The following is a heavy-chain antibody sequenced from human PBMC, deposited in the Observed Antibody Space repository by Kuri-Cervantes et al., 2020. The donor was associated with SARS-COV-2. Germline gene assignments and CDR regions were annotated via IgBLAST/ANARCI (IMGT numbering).Heavy chain of an antibody. CDR1: GFTFSSYW. V-gene: IGHV3-7*01. CDR2: IKQDGSEK. CDR3: AKAGGTIPPTADY. Sequence: GESLKISCAASGFTFSSYWMSWVRQAPGKGLEWVANIKQDGSEKYYVDSVKGRFTISRDNSKNTLYLQMNSLRAEDTAVYYCAKAGGTIPPTADYWGQGTLVTVSS. J-gene: IGHJ4*02. D-gene: IGHD3-9*01.